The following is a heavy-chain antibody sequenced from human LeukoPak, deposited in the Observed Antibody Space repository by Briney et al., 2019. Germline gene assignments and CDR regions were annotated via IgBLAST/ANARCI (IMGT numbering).Heavy chain of an antibody. Sequence: GASVKVSCKASGGTFSSYAISWVRQAPGQGLEWMGRIIPILGIANYAQKFQGRVTITADKSTSTAYMELSSLRSEDTAVYYCARVPDIVGGRESYYYYGMDVWGQGTPVTVSS. CDR2: IIPILGIA. V-gene: IGHV1-69*04. CDR3: ARVPDIVGGRESYYYYGMDV. J-gene: IGHJ6*02. CDR1: GGTFSSYA. D-gene: IGHD2-15*01.